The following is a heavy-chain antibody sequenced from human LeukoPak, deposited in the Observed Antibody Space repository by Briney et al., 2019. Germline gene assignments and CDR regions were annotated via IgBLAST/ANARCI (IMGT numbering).Heavy chain of an antibody. Sequence: SETLSLTCTVSGGSISSSSYYWGWIRQPSGKGLEWIGRIYYGGSTYYNPSLKSRVTISVDTSRNQISLKLSSVTAADTAVYYCARVVAVAGISDYWGQGTLVTVSS. V-gene: IGHV4-39*01. J-gene: IGHJ4*02. CDR2: IYYGGST. D-gene: IGHD6-19*01. CDR1: GGSISSSSYY. CDR3: ARVVAVAGISDY.